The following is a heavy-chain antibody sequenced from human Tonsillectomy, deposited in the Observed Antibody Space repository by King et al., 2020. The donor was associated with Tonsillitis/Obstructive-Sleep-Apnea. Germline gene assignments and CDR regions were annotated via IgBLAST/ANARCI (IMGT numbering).Heavy chain of an antibody. CDR3: ARGWGYGDQFDY. J-gene: IGHJ4*02. Sequence: VQLQQWGAGLLKPSETLSLTCAVYGGSFSGYYWSWIRQPPGKGLEWIGEINHSGSTNYNPSLKSRVTISVDTSKNQFSLKLSSVTAADTAVYYCARGWGYGDQFDYWGQGTLVTVSS. CDR1: GGSFSGYY. CDR2: INHSGST. V-gene: IGHV4-34*01. D-gene: IGHD4-17*01.